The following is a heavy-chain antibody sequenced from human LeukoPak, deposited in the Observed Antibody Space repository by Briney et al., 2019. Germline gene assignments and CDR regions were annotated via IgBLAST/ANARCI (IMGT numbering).Heavy chain of an antibody. CDR3: AKTYGSGNTGNWFDP. CDR2: ISGSGGST. CDR1: GFTFSSYA. V-gene: IGHV3-23*01. D-gene: IGHD3-10*01. Sequence: GGSLRLSCAASGFTFSSYAMSWVRQAPGKGLEWVSAISGSGGSTYYADSVKGRFTFSRDNSKNTLYLQMNSLRAEDTAVYYCAKTYGSGNTGNWFDPWGQGTLVTVSS. J-gene: IGHJ5*02.